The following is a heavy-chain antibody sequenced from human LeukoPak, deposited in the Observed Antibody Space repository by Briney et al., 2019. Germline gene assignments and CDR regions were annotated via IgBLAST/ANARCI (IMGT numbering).Heavy chain of an antibody. CDR1: GFTVSNNY. CDR2: IYSGGST. Sequence: PGGSLRLSCAASGFTVSNNYMSWVRQAPGKGLEWVSVIYSGGSTYYTDSVKGRFTISRDTSKNTLYLQMNSLRAEDTAVYYCAAQGVFSHGGYWGQGTLVTDSS. V-gene: IGHV3-53*01. CDR3: AAQGVFSHGGY. D-gene: IGHD3-16*01. J-gene: IGHJ4*02.